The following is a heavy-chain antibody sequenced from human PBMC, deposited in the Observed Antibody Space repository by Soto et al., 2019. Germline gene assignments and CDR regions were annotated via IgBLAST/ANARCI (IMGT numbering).Heavy chain of an antibody. CDR2: IYYSGST. Sequence: PSETLSLTCTVSGGSISSGGYYWSWIRQHPGKGLEWIGYIYYSGSTYYNPSLKSRVTISVDTSKNQFSLKLSSMTAADTAVYYCARERYDFWSGYYTEYYYYYGMDVWGQGTTVTVSS. CDR1: GGSISSGGYY. J-gene: IGHJ6*02. V-gene: IGHV4-31*03. D-gene: IGHD3-3*01. CDR3: ARERYDFWSGYYTEYYYYYGMDV.